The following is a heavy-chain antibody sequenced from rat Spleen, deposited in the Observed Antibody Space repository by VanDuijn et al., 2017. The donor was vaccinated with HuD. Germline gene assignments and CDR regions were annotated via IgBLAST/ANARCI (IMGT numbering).Heavy chain of an antibody. CDR2: ITNPGVST. Sequence: EVQLVESGGGLVQPGRSLKLSCAASGFTFSDYYMAWIRQYPGKGLEWVASITNPGVSTYYPDSVKGRFTISRDNAKSTLYLQMNSLRSEDTATYYCTHTMGGYWGQGVMVTVSS. CDR3: THTMGGY. V-gene: IGHV5-31*01. D-gene: IGHD1-7*01. J-gene: IGHJ2*01. CDR1: GFTFSDYY.